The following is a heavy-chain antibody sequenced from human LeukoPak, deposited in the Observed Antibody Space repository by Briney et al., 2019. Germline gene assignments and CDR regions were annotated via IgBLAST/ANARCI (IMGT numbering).Heavy chain of an antibody. D-gene: IGHD3-22*01. CDR3: ARDGDEGYYYDSSGYYTTFDY. CDR2: INPNSGGT. CDR1: GYTFTGYY. J-gene: IGHJ4*02. Sequence: ASVKVCCRASGYTFTGYYMHWVRQAPGQGLEWMGWINPNSGGTNYAQKFQGRVTMTRDTSISTAYMELSRLRSDDTAVYYCARDGDEGYYYDSSGYYTTFDYWGQGTLVTVSS. V-gene: IGHV1-2*02.